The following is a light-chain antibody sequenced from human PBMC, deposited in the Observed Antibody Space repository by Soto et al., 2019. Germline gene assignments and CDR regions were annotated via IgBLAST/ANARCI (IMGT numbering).Light chain of an antibody. CDR3: QQRNNWPPAT. V-gene: IGKV3D-15*01. J-gene: IGKJ4*01. Sequence: EIVMTQSPGTLSVSTEEGATLSCRASQSVDRNLAWYQQKPGQAPRLLIYGASTRPTGIPDRFSGSGSGTEFSLTISSLQSEDFAVYYCQQRNNWPPATFGGGTKVEIK. CDR2: GAS. CDR1: QSVDRN.